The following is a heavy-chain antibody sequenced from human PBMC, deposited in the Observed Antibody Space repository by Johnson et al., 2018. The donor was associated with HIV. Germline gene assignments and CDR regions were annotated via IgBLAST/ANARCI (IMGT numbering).Heavy chain of an antibody. D-gene: IGHD6-13*01. CDR3: AKDIGGSSWWTPHAPDDAFDI. J-gene: IGHJ3*02. V-gene: IGHV3-30*02. Sequence: QVQLVESGGGLVKPGGSLRLSCAASGFTFSSYGMHWVRQAPGKGLEWVAFIRYDGSNKYYADSVKGRFTISRDNSKNTLYLQMNSLRAEDTAVYYCAKDIGGSSWWTPHAPDDAFDIWGQGTIVTVSS. CDR2: IRYDGSNK. CDR1: GFTFSSYG.